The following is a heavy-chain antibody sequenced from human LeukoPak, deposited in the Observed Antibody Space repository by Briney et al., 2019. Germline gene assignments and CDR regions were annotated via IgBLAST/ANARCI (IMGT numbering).Heavy chain of an antibody. CDR2: INHSGST. CDR1: GGSFSGYY. V-gene: IGHV4-34*01. D-gene: IGHD3-22*01. Sequence: SETLSLTCAVYGGSFSGYYWSWIRQPPGKGLEWIGEINHSGSTNYNPSLKSRVTISVDTSKNQFSLKLSSVTAADTAVYYCAGDLYDSSGYYYRRENYFDYWGQGTPVTVSS. CDR3: AGDLYDSSGYYYRRENYFDY. J-gene: IGHJ4*02.